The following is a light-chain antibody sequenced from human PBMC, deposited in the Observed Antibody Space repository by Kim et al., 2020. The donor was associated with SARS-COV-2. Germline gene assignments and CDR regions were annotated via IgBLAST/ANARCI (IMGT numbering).Light chain of an antibody. V-gene: IGKV1-39*01. CDR1: QSISSY. Sequence: DIQMTQSPSSLSASVGDRVTITCRASQSISSYLNWYQQKPGIAPKLLIYAASSLQSGVPSRFSGSGSGTDFTLTISSLQLEDFATYYCQQSYSSPHTFGRGTKLEIK. J-gene: IGKJ4*01. CDR2: AAS. CDR3: QQSYSSPHT.